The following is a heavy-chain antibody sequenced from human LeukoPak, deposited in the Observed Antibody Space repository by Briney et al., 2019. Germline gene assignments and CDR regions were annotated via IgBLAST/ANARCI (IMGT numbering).Heavy chain of an antibody. J-gene: IGHJ5*02. V-gene: IGHV3-30*02. CDR3: VKDYGVGGTGGAWLDL. D-gene: IGHD2-8*01. CDR1: GFTFRNYG. Sequence: PGGSLRLSCAASGFTFRNYGMHWVRQAPAKGLEGVSFIRYDGSDKYYGDSVKGRFTISRDNSKNTLYVQMNSVRVEDTAVYYCVKDYGVGGTGGAWLDLWGQGTQVTVSS. CDR2: IRYDGSDK.